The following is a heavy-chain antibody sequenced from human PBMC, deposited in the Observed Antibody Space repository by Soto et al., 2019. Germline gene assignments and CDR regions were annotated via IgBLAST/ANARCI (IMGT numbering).Heavy chain of an antibody. J-gene: IGHJ6*02. CDR2: ISTYNGDA. V-gene: IGHV1-18*01. Sequence: QVQLVQSGAEVRKPGASVKVSCKTSGYTFSRSGISWVRQAPGQRLEWMGWISTYNGDANYAQKLQGRVTMPTDTCTSTAFMELGRLRSDDKAVYYCARSGSVPYYYYGLDVWGQGTTVTVSS. CDR1: GYTFSRSG. D-gene: IGHD1-26*01. CDR3: ARSGSVPYYYYGLDV.